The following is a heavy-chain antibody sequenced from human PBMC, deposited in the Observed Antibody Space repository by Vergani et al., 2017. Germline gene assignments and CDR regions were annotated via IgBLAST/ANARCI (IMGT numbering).Heavy chain of an antibody. Sequence: QVQLQESGPGLVKPSETLSLTCTVSGGSISSYYWSWIRQPPGKGLEWIGYIYYSGSTNYNPSLKSRVTISVDTSKNQSSLKLSSVTAADTAVYYCARGRIAAAGHYYYYMDVWGKGTTVTVSS. J-gene: IGHJ6*03. CDR1: GGSISSYY. D-gene: IGHD6-13*01. CDR2: IYYSGST. CDR3: ARGRIAAAGHYYYYMDV. V-gene: IGHV4-59*01.